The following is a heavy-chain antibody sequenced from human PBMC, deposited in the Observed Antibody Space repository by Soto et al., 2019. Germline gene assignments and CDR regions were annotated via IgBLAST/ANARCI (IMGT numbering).Heavy chain of an antibody. CDR3: ARGGYSGSPYLDY. V-gene: IGHV3-20*04. CDR2: INWNGGTT. D-gene: IGHD1-26*01. CDR1: GFIFDNYG. J-gene: IGHJ4*02. Sequence: GGSLRLSCAASGFIFDNYGMTWVRQAPGKGLEWVSNINWNGGTTGYEDSVKGRFTISRDNAKNSLHLQMNSLRAEDTALYYCARGGYSGSPYLDYWGQGTPVTVSS.